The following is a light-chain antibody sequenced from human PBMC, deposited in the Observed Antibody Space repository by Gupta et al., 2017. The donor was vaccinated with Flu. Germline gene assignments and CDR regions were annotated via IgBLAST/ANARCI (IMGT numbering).Light chain of an antibody. J-gene: IGLJ1*01. CDR2: EVS. CDR1: SSDVGGYND. Sequence: QSALTQPASLSGSAGQSIPISCTGTSSDVGGYNDVSWYQQHPGNAPILMIYEVSNRPSGVSNRFSGSKSGNTASLTISGLQAEDEADYYCSSYTSSSTLVFGTGTKVTVL. V-gene: IGLV2-14*01. CDR3: SSYTSSSTLV.